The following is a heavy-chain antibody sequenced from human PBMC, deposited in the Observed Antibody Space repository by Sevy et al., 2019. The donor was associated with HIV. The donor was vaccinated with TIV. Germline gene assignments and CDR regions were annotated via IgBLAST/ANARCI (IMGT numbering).Heavy chain of an antibody. CDR1: GFILSDYY. V-gene: IGHV3-11*01. J-gene: IGHJ6*02. CDR2: ISGSGDDTL. D-gene: IGHD4-17*01. Sequence: GGSLRRSCAASGFILSDYYMSWVRQAPGKGLEWVSYISGSGDDTLYYPDAVKGRFTISRDNTKNSLYLEMNSLRAEDTAVYYCARDHVKDGDLGDYYYYAMDVWGQGTTVTVSS. CDR3: ARDHVKDGDLGDYYYYAMDV.